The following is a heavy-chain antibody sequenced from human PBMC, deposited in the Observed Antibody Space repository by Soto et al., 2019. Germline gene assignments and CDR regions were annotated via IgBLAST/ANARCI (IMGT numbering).Heavy chain of an antibody. Sequence: ASVKVSCAASGSISTTTPLSWVRQAPGKGLEWVSTISGRGTNTYYADSVKGRFIISRDNLKNTVNLQMNGLGVEDTAIYYRATSFRYFDNWGQGTRVTVSS. CDR3: ATSFRYFDN. V-gene: IGHV3-23*01. CDR1: GSISTTTP. J-gene: IGHJ4*02. CDR2: ISGRGTNT.